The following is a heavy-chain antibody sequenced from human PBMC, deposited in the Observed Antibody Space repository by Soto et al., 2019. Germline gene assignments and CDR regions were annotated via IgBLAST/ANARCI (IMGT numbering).Heavy chain of an antibody. V-gene: IGHV4-30-2*01. CDR3: ARNVEMATHFDY. D-gene: IGHD5-12*01. Sequence: TLSLTCAVSGGSISSGGYSWSWIRQPPGKGLEWIGYIYHSGSTYYNPSLKSRVTISVDRSKNQFSLKLSSVTAADTAVYYCARNVEMATHFDYWGQGTLVTVSS. J-gene: IGHJ4*02. CDR2: IYHSGST. CDR1: GGSISSGGYS.